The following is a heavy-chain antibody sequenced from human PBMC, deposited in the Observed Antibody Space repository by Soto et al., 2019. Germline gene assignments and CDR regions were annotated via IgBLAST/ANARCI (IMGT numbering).Heavy chain of an antibody. CDR2: FDPEDGET. J-gene: IGHJ4*02. D-gene: IGHD3-9*01. V-gene: IGHV1-24*01. CDR1: GYTLTELS. Sequence: ASVKVSCKVSGYTLTELSMHWVRQAPGKGLEWMGGFDPEDGETIYAQKFQGRVTMTEDTSTDTAYMELSSLRSEDTAVYYCETVNYVSLTGPFDYWGQGTLVTVSS. CDR3: ETVNYVSLTGPFDY.